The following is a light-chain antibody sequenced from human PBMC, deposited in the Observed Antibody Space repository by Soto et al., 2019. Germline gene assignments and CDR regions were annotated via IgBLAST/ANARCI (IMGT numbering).Light chain of an antibody. CDR1: SSDVGSYNL. CDR3: CSYAGSRV. J-gene: IGLJ3*02. Sequence: QSALTQPASVSGSPGQSITISCTGTSSDVGSYNLVSWYQQHPGKAPKLMIYEGSKRPSGVSNRFSGSKSGNTASLTISGLQAEDEADYCCSYAGSRVFGAGTTLTVL. V-gene: IGLV2-23*01. CDR2: EGS.